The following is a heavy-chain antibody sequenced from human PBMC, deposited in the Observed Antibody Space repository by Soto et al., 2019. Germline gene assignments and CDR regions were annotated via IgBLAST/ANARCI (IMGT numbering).Heavy chain of an antibody. V-gene: IGHV3-33*01. CDR1: GFTFSSYG. Sequence: GGSLRLSCAASGFTFSSYGMHWVRQAPGKGLEWVAVIWYDGSNKYYADSVKGRFTISRDNSKNTLYLQMNSLRAEDTAVYYCARETPPPRPVIPAYYGMDVWGQGTTVTVSS. J-gene: IGHJ6*02. D-gene: IGHD2-21*01. CDR2: IWYDGSNK. CDR3: ARETPPPRPVIPAYYGMDV.